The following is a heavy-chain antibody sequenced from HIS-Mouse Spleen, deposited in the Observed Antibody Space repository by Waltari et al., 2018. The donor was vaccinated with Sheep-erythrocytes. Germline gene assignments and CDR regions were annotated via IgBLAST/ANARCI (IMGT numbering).Heavy chain of an antibody. Sequence: QVQLQESGPGLVKPSETLSLTCTVSGGSISSYYSRWIRQPPGKGLELIGYIYYSGSPNYNPSLKSRVTISVDTSKNQFSLKLSSVTAADTAVYYCARFSTGAVDYWGQGTLVTVSS. V-gene: IGHV4-59*08. CDR2: IYYSGSP. D-gene: IGHD7-27*01. CDR1: GGSISSYY. CDR3: ARFSTGAVDY. J-gene: IGHJ4*02.